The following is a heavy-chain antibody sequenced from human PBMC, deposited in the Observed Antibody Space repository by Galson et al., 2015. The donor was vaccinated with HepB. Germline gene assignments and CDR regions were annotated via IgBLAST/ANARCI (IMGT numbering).Heavy chain of an antibody. CDR2: MIPNSGNT. V-gene: IGHV1-8*01. CDR1: GYTFTSFD. J-gene: IGHJ4*02. Sequence: SVKVSCKASGYTFTSFDINWVRQATGQGLEWMGWMIPNSGNTGYAQKFLGRVTMTRNTSISTAYLELSSLKSEDTAVYYCARSARYCSGGSCYPDYWGQGTLVTVPS. CDR3: ARSARYCSGGSCYPDY. D-gene: IGHD2-15*01.